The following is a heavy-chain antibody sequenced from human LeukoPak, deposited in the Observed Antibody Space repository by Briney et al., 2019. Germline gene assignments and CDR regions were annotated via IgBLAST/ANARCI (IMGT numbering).Heavy chain of an antibody. CDR1: GYTLTELS. CDR3: ARDFLPTWYSSGWYFDY. D-gene: IGHD6-19*01. J-gene: IGHJ4*02. Sequence: ASVKVSCKVSGYTLTELSMHWVRQAPGQGLEWMGWISAYNGNTNYAQKLQGRVTMTTDTSTSTAYMELRSLRSDDTAVYYCARDFLPTWYSSGWYFDYWGQGTLVTVSS. V-gene: IGHV1-18*01. CDR2: ISAYNGNT.